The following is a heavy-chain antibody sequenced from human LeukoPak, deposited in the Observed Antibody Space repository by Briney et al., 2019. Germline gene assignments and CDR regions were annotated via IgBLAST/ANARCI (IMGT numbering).Heavy chain of an antibody. J-gene: IGHJ3*02. CDR2: IRYDGSNK. V-gene: IGHV3-30*02. Sequence: GGSLRLSCAASGFIFSTYGMHWVRQTPGKGLEWVAVIRYDGSNKYYADSVKGRFTISRDNSKNTLYLQMDSLRAEDTAVYYCAKDHSGNYPEAFDIWGQGAMVTVSS. D-gene: IGHD1-26*01. CDR3: AKDHSGNYPEAFDI. CDR1: GFIFSTYG.